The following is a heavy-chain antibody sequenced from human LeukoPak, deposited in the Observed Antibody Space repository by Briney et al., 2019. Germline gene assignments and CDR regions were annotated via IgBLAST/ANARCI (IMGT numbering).Heavy chain of an antibody. D-gene: IGHD1-26*01. V-gene: IGHV4-39*01. Sequence: SETLSLTCTVSGGSISSSSYYWGWIRQPPGKGLEWIGSIYYSGSTYYNPSLKSRVTISVDTSKNQFSLKLSSVTAADTAVYYCASISGSGTPFDYWGQGTLVTVSS. CDR3: ASISGSGTPFDY. CDR2: IYYSGST. J-gene: IGHJ4*02. CDR1: GGSISSSSYY.